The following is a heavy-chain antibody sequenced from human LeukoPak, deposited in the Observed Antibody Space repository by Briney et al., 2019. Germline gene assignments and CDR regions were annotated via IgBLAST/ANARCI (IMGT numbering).Heavy chain of an antibody. J-gene: IGHJ6*02. D-gene: IGHD3-3*01. V-gene: IGHV3-23*01. Sequence: GGSLRLSCAVSGFTFSNYAMSWVRQAPGKGLEWVSGISGSGGSTFYADSVKGRFTISRDNAKNSLYLQMNSLRAEDTAVYYCASKSYYDFWSGYSYYGMDVWGQGTTVTVSS. CDR3: ASKSYYDFWSGYSYYGMDV. CDR2: ISGSGGST. CDR1: GFTFSNYA.